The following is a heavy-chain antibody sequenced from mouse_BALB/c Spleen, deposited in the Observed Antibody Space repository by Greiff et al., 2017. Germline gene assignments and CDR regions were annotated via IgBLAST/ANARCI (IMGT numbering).Heavy chain of an antibody. CDR3: ASHYYGSSPWFAY. D-gene: IGHD1-1*01. Sequence: QVQLQQSGAELVRPGSSVKISCKASGYAFSSYWMNWVKQRPGPGLEWIGQIYPGDGDNNYNGKVKGKATLTASKSSSTAYMQLSSLTSEDSAVYFCASHYYGSSPWFAYWGQGTLVTVSA. CDR2: IYPGDGDN. V-gene: IGHV1-80*01. J-gene: IGHJ3*01. CDR1: GYAFSSYW.